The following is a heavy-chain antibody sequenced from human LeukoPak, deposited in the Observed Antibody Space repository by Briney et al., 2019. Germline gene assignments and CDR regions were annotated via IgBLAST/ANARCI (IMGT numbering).Heavy chain of an antibody. J-gene: IGHJ4*02. CDR1: GYTFTGYY. CDR2: INPNSGGT. Sequence: ASVKVSCKASGYTFTGYYMHWVRQAPGQGLEWMGWINPNSGGTNYAQKFQGRVTMTGDTPISTAYMELSRLRSDDTAVYYCARPRMEGGLDGYWGQGTLVTVSS. CDR3: ARPRMEGGLDGY. V-gene: IGHV1-2*02. D-gene: IGHD3-16*01.